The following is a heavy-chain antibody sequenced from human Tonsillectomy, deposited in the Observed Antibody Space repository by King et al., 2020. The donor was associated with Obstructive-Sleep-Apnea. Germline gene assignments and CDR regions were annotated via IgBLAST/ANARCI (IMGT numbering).Heavy chain of an antibody. J-gene: IGHJ4*02. Sequence: QLVQSGAEVKKPGASVKVSCKASGYTFTTYTMHWVRQAPGHRLEWMGWINAGNGNTKYSQNFQGGVTITRDTSASIVYMELSSLRSEDTSVYYCARGGYDWEYWGQGTLVTVSS. CDR1: GYTFTTYT. CDR2: INAGNGNT. V-gene: IGHV1-3*01. CDR3: ARGGYDWEY. D-gene: IGHD5-12*01.